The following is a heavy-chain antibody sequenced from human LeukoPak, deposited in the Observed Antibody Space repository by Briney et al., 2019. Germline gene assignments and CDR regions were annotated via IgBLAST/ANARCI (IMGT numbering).Heavy chain of an antibody. CDR2: ISYDGSNK. CDR1: GFTFSSYG. D-gene: IGHD3-22*01. Sequence: PGGSLRLSCAASGFTFSSYGMHWVRQAPGKGLEWVAVISYDGSNKYYADSVKGRFTISRDNSKNTLYLQMNSLRAEDTAVYYCAKLSTMIVVVTTDAFDIWGQGTMVTVSS. CDR3: AKLSTMIVVVTTDAFDI. V-gene: IGHV3-30*18. J-gene: IGHJ3*02.